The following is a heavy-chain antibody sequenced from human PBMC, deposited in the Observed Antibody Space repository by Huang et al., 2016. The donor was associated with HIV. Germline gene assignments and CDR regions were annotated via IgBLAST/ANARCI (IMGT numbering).Heavy chain of an antibody. CDR1: GYTFTSYD. CDR2: MNAANGDT. J-gene: IGHJ4*02. Sequence: QGQLVQSGAEVRKPGASVKVSCKASGYTFTSYDIHWVRQAPGQTFEWMGGMNAANGDTKYAHKFQGRVTFTRDTSATTAYMEVTTLRSEDTALYYCATGLSGFGEARGYWGQGTLVTVSS. D-gene: IGHD3-10*01. CDR3: ATGLSGFGEARGY. V-gene: IGHV1-3*01.